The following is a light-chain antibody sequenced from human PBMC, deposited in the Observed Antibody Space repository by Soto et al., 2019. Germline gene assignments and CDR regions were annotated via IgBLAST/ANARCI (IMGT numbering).Light chain of an antibody. CDR3: CAYGGYSTFVV. Sequence: QSVLTQPASVSGFPGQSITLSCTGSSSDVGSCNLVSWYQHHPGKAPKLIIYEAISRPSGISDRFSGAKSGNTASLTISGLQYEDEADYYCCAYGGYSTFVVFGGGTKLTVL. J-gene: IGLJ2*01. CDR1: SSDVGSCNL. CDR2: EAI. V-gene: IGLV2-23*02.